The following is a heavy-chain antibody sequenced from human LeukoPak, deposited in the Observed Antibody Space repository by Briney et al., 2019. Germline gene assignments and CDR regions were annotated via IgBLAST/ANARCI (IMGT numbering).Heavy chain of an antibody. CDR1: GITFSSYG. CDR2: ISSTGGTT. CDR3: AKDPYGSGSYFGGGGDY. D-gene: IGHD3-10*01. Sequence: PGGSLRLSCAASGITFSSYGMSWVRQAPGKGLEWVSSISSTGGTTYYADSVKGRFTISRDNSKNTLYLQMNSLRAEDTAVFYCAKDPYGSGSYFGGGGDYWGQGTLVTVSS. J-gene: IGHJ4*02. V-gene: IGHV3-23*01.